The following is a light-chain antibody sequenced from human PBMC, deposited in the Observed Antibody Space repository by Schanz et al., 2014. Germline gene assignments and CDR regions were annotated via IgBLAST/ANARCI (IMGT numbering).Light chain of an antibody. CDR1: SGHRTYA. J-gene: IGLJ2*01. CDR2: LNSDGSH. V-gene: IGLV4-69*01. CDR3: QTWGTGFWV. Sequence: QLVLTQSPSASASLGASVKLTCTLSSGHRTYAIAWHQQQPEKGPRYLMNLNSDGSHTKGDGIPDRFSGSSSGAERYLTISKLQSEDEADYYCQTWGTGFWVFGGGTKVTVL.